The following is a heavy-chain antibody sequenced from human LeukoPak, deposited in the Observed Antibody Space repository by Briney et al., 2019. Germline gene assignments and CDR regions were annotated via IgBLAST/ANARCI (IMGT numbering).Heavy chain of an antibody. CDR3: AREALRYFDWQYGMDV. Sequence: GASVKVSCKASGYTFTSYYMHWVRQAPGQGLEWMGIINPSGGSTSYAQKFQGRVTMTTDTSTSTAYMELRSLRSDDTAVYYCAREALRYFDWQYGMDVWGQGTTVTVSS. CDR1: GYTFTSYY. V-gene: IGHV1-46*01. CDR2: INPSGGST. D-gene: IGHD3-9*01. J-gene: IGHJ6*02.